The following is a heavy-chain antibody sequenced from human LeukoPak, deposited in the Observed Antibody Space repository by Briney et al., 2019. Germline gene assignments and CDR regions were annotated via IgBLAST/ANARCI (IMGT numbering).Heavy chain of an antibody. J-gene: IGHJ3*02. CDR3: ARFMVRGDSDAFDI. CDR2: IYSGGST. CDR1: GFTVSSNY. V-gene: IGHV3-53*01. Sequence: PGGSLRLSCAASGFTVSSNYISWVRQAPGKGLEWVSVIYSGGSTYYADSVKGRCTISRDNSKNTLYLQMNSLRAEDTAVYYCARFMVRGDSDAFDIWGQGTMVTVSS. D-gene: IGHD3-10*01.